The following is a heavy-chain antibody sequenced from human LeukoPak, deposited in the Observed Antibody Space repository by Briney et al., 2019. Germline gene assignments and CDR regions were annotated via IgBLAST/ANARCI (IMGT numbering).Heavy chain of an antibody. Sequence: GGSLRLSCAASGFTFSSYSMNWVRQAPGKGLEWVSCISSTSSYIYYADSVKGRFTISRDNAKNSLYLQMNSLRAEDTAVYYCAKLPGRIAAAGYYFDYWGQGTLVTVSS. V-gene: IGHV3-21*04. CDR3: AKLPGRIAAAGYYFDY. J-gene: IGHJ4*02. D-gene: IGHD6-13*01. CDR1: GFTFSSYS. CDR2: ISSTSSYI.